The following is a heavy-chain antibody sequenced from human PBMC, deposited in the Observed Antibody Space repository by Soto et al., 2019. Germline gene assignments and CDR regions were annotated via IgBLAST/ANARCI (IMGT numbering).Heavy chain of an antibody. CDR3: TTEGPYSSSWFPFRYYGMDV. D-gene: IGHD6-13*01. CDR2: IKSKTDGGTT. Sequence: PGGSLRLSCAASGFTFSNAWMSWVRQAPGKGLEWVGRIKSKTDGGTTDYAAPVKGRFTISRDDSKNTLYLQMNSLKTEDTAVYYCTTEGPYSSSWFPFRYYGMDVWGQGTTVTVSS. J-gene: IGHJ6*02. CDR1: GFTFSNAW. V-gene: IGHV3-15*01.